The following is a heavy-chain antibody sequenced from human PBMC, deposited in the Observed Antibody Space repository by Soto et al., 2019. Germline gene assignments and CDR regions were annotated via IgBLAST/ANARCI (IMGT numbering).Heavy chain of an antibody. CDR2: ISAYNGNT. J-gene: IGHJ4*02. V-gene: IGHV1-18*01. CDR1: GYAIDCYD. Sequence: ASANLSSKESGYAIDCYDIWSVHQANGQLLEWMGWISAYNGNTNYAQKLQGRVTMTTDTSTSTAYMELRSLRSDVTAVYYCVLLYGYCIRTSCRRLDYWRQGTLVIV. CDR3: VLLYGYCIRTSCRRLDY. D-gene: IGHD2-2*03.